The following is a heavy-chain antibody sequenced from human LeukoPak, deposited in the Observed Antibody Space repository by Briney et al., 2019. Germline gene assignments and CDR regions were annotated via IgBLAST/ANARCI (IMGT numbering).Heavy chain of an antibody. CDR3: ARDPSYDSSGYFYY. V-gene: IGHV3-23*01. Sequence: GGSLRLSCAASGFTFSNYGLSWVRQAPGKGLEWVSGITGSGGSTYYADSVKGRFTISRDNSKNTLYLQMNSLRAEDTAIYYCARDPSYDSSGYFYYWGQGTLVTVSS. J-gene: IGHJ4*02. CDR2: ITGSGGST. D-gene: IGHD3-22*01. CDR1: GFTFSNYG.